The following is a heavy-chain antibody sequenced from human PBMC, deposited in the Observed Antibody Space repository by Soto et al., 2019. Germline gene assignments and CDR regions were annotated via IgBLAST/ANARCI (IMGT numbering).Heavy chain of an antibody. J-gene: IGHJ6*02. CDR1: GFTFSNPW. CDR2: IKSKPDGGTT. Sequence: GGSLRLSCAASGFTFSNPWMSWDRQAPGKXLEWVGRIKSKPDGGTTDYAAPVKRRFTISRDDSKNTLYLQMNSLKTEHTAVYYCTPVPTIFRVVTPDYYYGMDVWRQVTTVTVSS. D-gene: IGHD3-3*01. CDR3: TPVPTIFRVVTPDYYYGMDV. V-gene: IGHV3-15*01.